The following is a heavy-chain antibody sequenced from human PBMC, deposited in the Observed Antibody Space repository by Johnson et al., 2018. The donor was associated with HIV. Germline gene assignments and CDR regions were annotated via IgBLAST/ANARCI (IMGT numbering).Heavy chain of an antibody. J-gene: IGHJ3*02. D-gene: IGHD3-10*01. CDR1: AFTSSSYS. CDR3: ARDGPRGSYGSFDI. Sequence: QEKLVESGGGLVKPGGSLRLSCAASAFTSSSYSMNWVRQAPGKGLEWVAVISYDGSNTDYADPVKGRFTISRDNAKNSLYLQMNSLRAEDTALYYCARDGPRGSYGSFDIWGQGTMVTVSS. V-gene: IGHV3-30-3*01. CDR2: ISYDGSNT.